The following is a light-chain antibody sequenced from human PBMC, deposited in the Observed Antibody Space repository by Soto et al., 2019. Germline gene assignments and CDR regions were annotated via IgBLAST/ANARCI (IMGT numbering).Light chain of an antibody. Sequence: DIQMTQSPSSLSASVGDRVTITCRASQGISNYLAWYQQIPGKVPKLLISAASTLQSGVPSRFSGSESGTDFTLTIRSLQPEDVASYYCQKYTNVPAFGGGTKVEIK. CDR1: QGISNY. J-gene: IGKJ4*01. CDR2: AAS. CDR3: QKYTNVPA. V-gene: IGKV1-27*01.